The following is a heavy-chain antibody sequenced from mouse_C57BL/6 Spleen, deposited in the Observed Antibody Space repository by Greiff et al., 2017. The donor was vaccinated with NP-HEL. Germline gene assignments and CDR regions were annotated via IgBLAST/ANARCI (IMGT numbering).Heavy chain of an antibody. V-gene: IGHV1-64*01. J-gene: IGHJ4*01. CDR1: GYTFTSYW. D-gene: IGHD1-1*01. Sequence: QVQLQQPGAELVKPGASVKLSCKASGYTFTSYWMHWVKQRPGQGLEWIGMIHPNSGSTNYNEKFKSKATLTADKSSSTAYMQLSSLTSEDSAVYYCARGDYYGSSYHYAMDYWGQGTSVTVSS. CDR3: ARGDYYGSSYHYAMDY. CDR2: IHPNSGST.